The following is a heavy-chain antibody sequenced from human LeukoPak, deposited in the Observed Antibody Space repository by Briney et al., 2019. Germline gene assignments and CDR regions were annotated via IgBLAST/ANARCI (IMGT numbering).Heavy chain of an antibody. CDR3: ARDSGYSYGDFDY. J-gene: IGHJ4*02. Sequence: SETLSLTCTVSGGSISSYYWSWIRQPPGKGLEWIGYIYYSGSTNYNPSLKSRVTISVDTSKNQFSLKLSSVTAADTAVYYCARDSGYSYGDFDYWGQGTLVTVSS. V-gene: IGHV4-59*01. D-gene: IGHD5-18*01. CDR1: GGSISSYY. CDR2: IYYSGST.